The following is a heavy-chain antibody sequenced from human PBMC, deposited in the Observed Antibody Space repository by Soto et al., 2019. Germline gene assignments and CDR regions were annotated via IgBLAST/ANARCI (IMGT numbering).Heavy chain of an antibody. V-gene: IGHV3-30*18. CDR1: GSSLINYD. Sequence: QVQLVESGGGVVQPGRSLRLSCAASGSSLINYDMHWVRQAPGKGLEWVAVMSYDGSRQFYADSVRGRFSVSRDISKSALYLQMSSLRIEDTAIYYCAKGAWYGSSSSSDSWGQGIHVTVSS. J-gene: IGHJ4*02. D-gene: IGHD6-6*01. CDR3: AKGAWYGSSSSSDS. CDR2: MSYDGSRQ.